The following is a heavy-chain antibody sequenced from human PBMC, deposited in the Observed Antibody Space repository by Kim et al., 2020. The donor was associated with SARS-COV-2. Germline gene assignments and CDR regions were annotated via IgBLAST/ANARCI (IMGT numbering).Heavy chain of an antibody. V-gene: IGHV3-7*01. CDR1: GVSFTSYW. CDR3: AREVRVPAALEGYYFSG. CDR2: IKQDGSET. D-gene: IGHD2-2*01. Sequence: GGSLRLSCATSGVSFTSYWMSWVRQVPGKGLEWVANIKQDGSETYYVDSVKVRFTISRDNAKNSLYLQMSSLRAEDTAVYHCAREVRVPAALEGYYFSG. J-gene: IGHJ6*01.